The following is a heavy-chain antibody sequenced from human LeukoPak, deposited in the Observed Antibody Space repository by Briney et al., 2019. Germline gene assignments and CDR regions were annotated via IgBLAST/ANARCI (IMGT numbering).Heavy chain of an antibody. D-gene: IGHD1-1*01. Sequence: GGSLRLSCAASGFTFSSYAMHWVRQAPGKGLEWVAVISSDGSNQYCAVSVKGRFSISRDNSKNTLYLQMNSLRAEDTAVYYCARGGNDAFDIWGQGTMVTVSS. CDR3: ARGGNDAFDI. V-gene: IGHV3-30*04. CDR1: GFTFSSYA. CDR2: ISSDGSNQ. J-gene: IGHJ3*02.